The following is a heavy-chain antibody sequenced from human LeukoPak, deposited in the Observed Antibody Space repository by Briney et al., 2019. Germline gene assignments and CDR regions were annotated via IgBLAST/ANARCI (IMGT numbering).Heavy chain of an antibody. CDR2: IYTIGST. Sequence: SETLSLTCSVSGGSFDSKYWSWIRQPPGKGLEWIGYIYTIGSTNFNPSLRGRFALSIDTSKTQFSLNVYAVTATTTAVFSCANYIRNVHYYIDVWGKGTTVIVS. D-gene: IGHD1-1*01. V-gene: IGHV4-4*09. J-gene: IGHJ6*03. CDR3: ANYIRNVHYYIDV. CDR1: GGSFDSKY.